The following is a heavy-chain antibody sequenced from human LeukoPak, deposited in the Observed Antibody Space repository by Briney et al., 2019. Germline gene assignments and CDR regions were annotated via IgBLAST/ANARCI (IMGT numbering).Heavy chain of an antibody. CDR1: GFTVSSNY. CDR3: ARGGPYYYDAFDI. J-gene: IGHJ3*02. D-gene: IGHD3-10*01. Sequence: PGGSLRLSCAASGFTVSSNYMSWVRQAPGKGLEWVSVIYSGGSTYYADSVKGRFTISRDNSKNTLYLQMNSLRAEDTAVYYCARGGPYYYDAFDIWGQWTMDTVSS. V-gene: IGHV3-66*02. CDR2: IYSGGST.